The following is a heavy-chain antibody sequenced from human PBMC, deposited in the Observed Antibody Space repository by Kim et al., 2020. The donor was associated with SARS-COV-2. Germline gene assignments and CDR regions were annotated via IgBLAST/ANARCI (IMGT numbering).Heavy chain of an antibody. D-gene: IGHD3-10*01. V-gene: IGHV1-2*06. CDR1: GYTFTGYY. CDR3: VRAPASDSGIVYQSFQGGDFDY. J-gene: IGHJ4*02. Sequence: ASVKVSCKASGYTFTGYYMHWVRQAPGQGLEWMGQIHPNSGGTNYAQNFQGRVTMTRDTSISTAYMELSSLISDDTAVYYCVRAPASDSGIVYQSFQGGDFDYWVQGTLVTVSS. CDR2: IHPNSGGT.